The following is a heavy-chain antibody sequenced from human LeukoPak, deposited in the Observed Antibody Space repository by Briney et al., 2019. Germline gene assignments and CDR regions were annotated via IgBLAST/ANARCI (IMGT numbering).Heavy chain of an antibody. CDR1: GYTFTSYG. V-gene: IGHV1-18*01. Sequence: ASVKVSCKASGYTFTSYGISWVRQAPGQWLEWMGGIRAYNGNTNYAQKLQGRVTMTTDTSTSTAYMELRSLGSDDTAVYYCARDPRYCSGGSCYSDPWGQGTLVTVSS. CDR2: IRAYNGNT. J-gene: IGHJ5*02. D-gene: IGHD2-15*01. CDR3: ARDPRYCSGGSCYSDP.